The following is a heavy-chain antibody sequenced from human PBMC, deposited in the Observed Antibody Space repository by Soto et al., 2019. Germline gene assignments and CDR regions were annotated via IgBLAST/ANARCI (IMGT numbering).Heavy chain of an antibody. V-gene: IGHV3-33*01. CDR3: ARLYSGYDYHYYYYYMDV. CDR1: GFTFSSYG. D-gene: IGHD5-12*01. Sequence: GGSLRLSCAACGFTFSSYGMHWVRQAPGKGLEWVAVIWYDGSNKYYADSVKGRFTISRDNSKNTLYLQMNSLRAEDTAVYYCARLYSGYDYHYYYYYMDVWGKGTTVTVSS. J-gene: IGHJ6*03. CDR2: IWYDGSNK.